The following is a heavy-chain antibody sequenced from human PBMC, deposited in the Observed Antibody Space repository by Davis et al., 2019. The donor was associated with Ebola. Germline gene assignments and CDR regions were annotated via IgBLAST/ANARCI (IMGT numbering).Heavy chain of an antibody. CDR1: GGTFGSYA. CDR3: ARSCSSTSCEYYFDY. Sequence: AASVKVSCKASGGTFGSYAISWVRQAPGQGLEWMGRIIPILGIANYAQKFQGRVTITADKSTSTAYMELSSLRSEDTAVYYCARSCSSTSCEYYFDYWGQGTLVTVSS. CDR2: IIPILGIA. V-gene: IGHV1-69*04. J-gene: IGHJ4*02. D-gene: IGHD2-2*01.